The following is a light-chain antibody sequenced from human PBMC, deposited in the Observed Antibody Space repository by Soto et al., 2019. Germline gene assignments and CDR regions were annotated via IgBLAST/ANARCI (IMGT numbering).Light chain of an antibody. CDR3: QQYNNYSKT. Sequence: DIQMTQSPSAMSASVGDRVTITCRASQAISHYLAWFHQRPGKVPKRLIYGASTLESGVPSRFSGSGSGTEFTLTTSSLQPEDFATYYCQQYNNYSKTFGRGTKVDIX. CDR2: GAS. V-gene: IGKV1-17*03. J-gene: IGKJ1*01. CDR1: QAISHY.